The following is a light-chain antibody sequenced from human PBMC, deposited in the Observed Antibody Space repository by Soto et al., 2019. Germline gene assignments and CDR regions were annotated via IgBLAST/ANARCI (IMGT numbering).Light chain of an antibody. J-gene: IGLJ2*01. CDR3: CSYSSSNTPVL. CDR1: SSDVGGYNY. Sequence: QSALTQPASVSGSPGQSNTNSCTGTSSDVGGYNYVSWYQQHPGKAPKIMIYDVNSRPSGVSNRFSGSNYGNTASLSISGLRAEDEDDYYCCSYSSSNTPVLFGGGTKLTVL. V-gene: IGLV2-14*01. CDR2: DVN.